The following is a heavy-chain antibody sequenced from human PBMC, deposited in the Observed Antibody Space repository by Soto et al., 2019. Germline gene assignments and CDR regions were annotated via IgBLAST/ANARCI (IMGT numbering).Heavy chain of an antibody. CDR2: ISSNGGST. CDR1: GFTFSSYA. CDR3: ARGPGYYFDY. J-gene: IGHJ4*02. Sequence: EVQLVESGGGLVQPGGSLRLSCAASGFTFSSYAMHWVCQAPGKGLEYVSAISSNGGSTYYANSVKGRFTISRDNSKNTLYLQMGSLRAEDMAVYYCARGPGYYFDYWGQGTLVTVSS. V-gene: IGHV3-64*01.